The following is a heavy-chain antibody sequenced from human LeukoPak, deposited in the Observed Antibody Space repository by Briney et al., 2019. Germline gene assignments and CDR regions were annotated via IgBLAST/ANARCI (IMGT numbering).Heavy chain of an antibody. CDR2: ISSSSSTI. CDR1: GFTFSSYA. J-gene: IGHJ4*02. Sequence: GGSLRLSCAASGFTFSSYAMNGVRQAPGKGLEWVSFISSSSSTIYYADSVKGRFTISRDNTKNSLYVQMTSLRAEDTAVYYCARVRGSYWSDYWGQGALVTVSS. CDR3: ARVRGSYWSDY. D-gene: IGHD1-26*01. V-gene: IGHV3-48*04.